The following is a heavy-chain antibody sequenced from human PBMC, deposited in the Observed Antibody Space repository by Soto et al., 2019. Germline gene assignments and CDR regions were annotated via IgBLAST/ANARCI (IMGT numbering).Heavy chain of an antibody. CDR3: ARSDTVRDAFDI. J-gene: IGHJ3*02. V-gene: IGHV3-9*01. CDR2: ISWNSGSI. CDR1: GFTFDDYA. Sequence: SLRLSCAASGFTFDDYAMHWVRQAPGKGLEWVSGISWNSGSIGYADSVKGRFTISRDNAKNSLYLQMDSLRAEDTALYYCARSDTVRDAFDIWGPGTMVTVSS. D-gene: IGHD4-17*01.